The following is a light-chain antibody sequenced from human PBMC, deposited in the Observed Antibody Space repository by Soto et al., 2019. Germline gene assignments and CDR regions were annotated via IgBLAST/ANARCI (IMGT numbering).Light chain of an antibody. V-gene: IGLV2-23*01. CDR3: CSFAVGAAVV. CDR2: GGT. Sequence: QSALTQPASVSASPGQSITISCTGTSSNVGTYDLVSWYQHHPDKAPKLIIYGGTKRPSGISSRFSGSKSGNTASLTISGLQAEDDADYYCCSFAVGAAVVFGGGTKLTVL. CDR1: SSNVGTYDL. J-gene: IGLJ2*01.